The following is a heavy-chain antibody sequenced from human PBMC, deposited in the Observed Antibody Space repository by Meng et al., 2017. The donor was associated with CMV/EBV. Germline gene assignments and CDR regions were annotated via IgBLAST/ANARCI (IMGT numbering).Heavy chain of an antibody. Sequence: SETLSLTCAVYGGSFNGYYWSWIRQPPGKGLEWIGEINHSGSTNYNPSLKSRVTISVDTSKNQFSLKLSSVTAADTAVYYCARKAQDCSSTSCYPFDIWGQGTMVTVSS. J-gene: IGHJ3*02. CDR3: ARKAQDCSSTSCYPFDI. CDR1: GGSFNGYY. CDR2: INHSGST. V-gene: IGHV4-34*01. D-gene: IGHD2-2*01.